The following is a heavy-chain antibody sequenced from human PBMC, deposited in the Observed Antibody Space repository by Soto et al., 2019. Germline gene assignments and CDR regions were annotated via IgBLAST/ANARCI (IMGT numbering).Heavy chain of an antibody. Sequence: QVQLVESGGGLVKPGGSLRLSCAGSGFTFSDYYMTWIRQVLGKGLEWVSYISSSTSHTNYADSLKGRFTISRDNAKNSLFLQMNSLRAEDTAVNYFASGRRAAADYYDFWGQVTLVTVSS. CDR1: GFTFSDYY. CDR3: ASGRRAAADYYDF. V-gene: IGHV3-11*05. J-gene: IGHJ4*02. CDR2: ISSSTSHT. D-gene: IGHD6-13*01.